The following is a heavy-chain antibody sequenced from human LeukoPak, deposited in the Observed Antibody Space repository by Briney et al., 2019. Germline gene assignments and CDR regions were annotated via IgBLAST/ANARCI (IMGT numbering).Heavy chain of an antibody. CDR2: ISYDGSNK. Sequence: PGGSLRLSCAASGLTFSSYGMHWVRQAPGKGLEWVAVISYDGSNKYYADSVKGRFTISRDNSKNTLYLQMNSLRAEDTAVYYCARDIVRRTPRYGMDVWGQGTTVTVSS. CDR3: ARDIVRRTPRYGMDV. D-gene: IGHD2-15*01. CDR1: GLTFSSYG. V-gene: IGHV3-30*03. J-gene: IGHJ6*02.